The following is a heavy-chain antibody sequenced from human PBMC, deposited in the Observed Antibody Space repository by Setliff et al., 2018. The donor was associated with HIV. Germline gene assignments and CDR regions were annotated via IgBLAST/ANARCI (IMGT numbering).Heavy chain of an antibody. V-gene: IGHV3-49*04. CDR2: IRSNTYGGTT. J-gene: IGHJ3*01. CDR1: GFNFENYA. Sequence: GVLRLSCTGSGFNFENYAMNWVRQAPGKALEWIAFIRSNTYGGTTEYAASVKGRFTISRDDSKSIAYLQMDSLKTEDTAVYYCARDTSLYDSSAFDVWGPGTMVTVSS. CDR3: ARDTSLYDSSAFDV. D-gene: IGHD3-22*01.